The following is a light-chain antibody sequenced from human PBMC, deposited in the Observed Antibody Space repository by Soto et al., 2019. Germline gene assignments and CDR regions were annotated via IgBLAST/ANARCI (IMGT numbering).Light chain of an antibody. CDR2: DAS. CDR3: QHYYTYSLT. CDR1: QSISSW. V-gene: IGKV1-5*01. J-gene: IGKJ5*01. Sequence: DIQMTQYHSTLSASVGDRVTITCRASQSISSWLAWYQQKPGKAPKLLIYDASSLGSGVPSRFSGSGSGTEFTLTISSLQPDDFATYFCQHYYTYSLTFGQGTRLEIK.